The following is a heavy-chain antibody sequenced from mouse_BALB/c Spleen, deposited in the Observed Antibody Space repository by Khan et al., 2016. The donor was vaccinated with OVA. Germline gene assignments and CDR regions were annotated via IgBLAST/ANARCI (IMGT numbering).Heavy chain of an antibody. CDR2: IYPSTGST. CDR1: GYTFINYW. D-gene: IGHD1-1*01. CDR3: ARRGLRWDFDY. V-gene: IGHV1-7*01. J-gene: IGHJ2*01. Sequence: QVQLQQSGAELAKPGASVKMSCKASGYTFINYWILWVKQRPGQGLEWIGYIYPSTGSTEYKQNFKDKATLTADKSSSTAYMQLSSLTSEDSAVYYCARRGLRWDFDYWGQGTTLTVSS.